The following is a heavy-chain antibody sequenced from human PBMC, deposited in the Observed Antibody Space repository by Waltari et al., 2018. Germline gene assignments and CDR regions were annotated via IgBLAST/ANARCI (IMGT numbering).Heavy chain of an antibody. D-gene: IGHD6-25*01. CDR1: GFSLSSCW. Sequence: EVXLVESGXGLVQSGDSXSLSCAASGFSLSSCWMNWVRKTXGKGLXWVAKXKEDGXEKYYVDSVKXRFTISRDNAKNSLYLQXNSLRVEDXAVYFXASVQRRWSMDXWGQGTTVTVSS. V-gene: IGHV3-7*01. J-gene: IGHJ6*02. CDR3: ASVQRRWSMDX. CDR2: XKEDGXEK.